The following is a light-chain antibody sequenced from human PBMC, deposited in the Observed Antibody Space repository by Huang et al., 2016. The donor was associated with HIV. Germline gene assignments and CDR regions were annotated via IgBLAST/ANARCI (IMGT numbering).Light chain of an antibody. V-gene: IGKV3-15*01. J-gene: IGKJ3*01. Sequence: ETVMTQSPVTLSVSPGDRASISCRSSQIVSSHLAWYQQKPGQAPTLLIYAASTRATGVPARFSGSGAGTEFTLTISTLQSEDSAVYYCQQYNDFRSTFGHGTRVEIK. CDR3: QQYNDFRST. CDR2: AAS. CDR1: QIVSSH.